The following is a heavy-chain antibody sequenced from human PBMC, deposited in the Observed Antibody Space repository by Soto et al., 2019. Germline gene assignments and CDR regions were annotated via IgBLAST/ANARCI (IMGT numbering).Heavy chain of an antibody. V-gene: IGHV3-30*18. CDR1: GFTFNTYG. CDR3: AKVAERSMITFGGVIAD. J-gene: IGHJ4*02. Sequence: QVQLVESGGGVVQPGRTLRLSCAASGFTFNTYGMHWLRQAPGKGLEWVAVISFDEKIQYYADSVKGRFTISRDNSKHTMSLQMDSLRPEDTAVYYCAKVAERSMITFGGVIADWGQGTLVTVSS. D-gene: IGHD3-16*02. CDR2: ISFDEKIQ.